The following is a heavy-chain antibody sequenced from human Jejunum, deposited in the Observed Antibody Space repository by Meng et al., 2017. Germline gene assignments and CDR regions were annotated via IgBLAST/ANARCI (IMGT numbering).Heavy chain of an antibody. V-gene: IGHV4-34*01. Sequence: SETLSLTCAVYGTSLNKYDLSWSWIRQAPGKGLEWIGLIDHSGRNNYTPSLKSRVTISLDTSKNQFSLNLNSVTAADTAVYYCARGSYGDSTDPWGQGIPVTVSS. J-gene: IGHJ5*01. D-gene: IGHD4-17*01. CDR2: IDHSGRN. CDR1: GTSLNKYD. CDR3: ARGSYGDSTDP.